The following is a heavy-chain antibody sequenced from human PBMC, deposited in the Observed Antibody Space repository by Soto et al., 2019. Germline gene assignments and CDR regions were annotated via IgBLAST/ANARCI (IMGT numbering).Heavy chain of an antibody. CDR3: AKSVDSSGDYYGAFDI. V-gene: IGHV1-18*01. Sequence: ASVKVSCKASGYTFTSYGISWVRQAPGQGLEWMGWISAYNGNTNYAQKLQGRVTMTTDTSTSTAYMELRSLRSDDTAVYYCAKSVDSSGDYYGAFDIWGQGTMVTVSS. D-gene: IGHD3-22*01. CDR1: GYTFTSYG. CDR2: ISAYNGNT. J-gene: IGHJ3*02.